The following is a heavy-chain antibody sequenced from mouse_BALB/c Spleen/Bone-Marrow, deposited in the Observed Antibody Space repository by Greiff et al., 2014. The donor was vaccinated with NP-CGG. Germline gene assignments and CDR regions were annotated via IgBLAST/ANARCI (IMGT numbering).Heavy chain of an antibody. J-gene: IGHJ2*01. V-gene: IGHV5-12-1*01. D-gene: IGHD1-1*01. Sequence: EVHLVESGGDLVRPGGSLKLSCSASGFAFSSYDMSWVRQTPEKRLEWVAYISSGGGSTYYPDTVKGRFTISRDNAKNTLYLQMSSLKSEDTAMYYCVRHRYGFDYWGQGTTLTVSS. CDR3: VRHRYGFDY. CDR1: GFAFSSYD. CDR2: ISSGGGST.